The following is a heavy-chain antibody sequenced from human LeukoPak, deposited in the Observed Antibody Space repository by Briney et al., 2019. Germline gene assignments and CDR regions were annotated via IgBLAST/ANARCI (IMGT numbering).Heavy chain of an antibody. V-gene: IGHV3-23*01. CDR2: ISGSGGST. J-gene: IGHJ5*02. Sequence: GGSLRLSCAASGFTFSSYAMSWVRQAPGKGLEWVSSISGSGGSTYYADSVNGRFTISRDNSKNTLYLQMNSLRAEDTAVYYCAKDLGGYYDFWSGYHNWFDPWGQGTLVTVSS. CDR1: GFTFSSYA. D-gene: IGHD3-3*01. CDR3: AKDLGGYYDFWSGYHNWFDP.